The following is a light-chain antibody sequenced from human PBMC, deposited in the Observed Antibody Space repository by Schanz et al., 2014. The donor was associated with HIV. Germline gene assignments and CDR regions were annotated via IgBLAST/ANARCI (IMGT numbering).Light chain of an antibody. V-gene: IGKV3-20*01. CDR3: QQYGSSLST. CDR2: GAS. J-gene: IGKJ2*01. Sequence: EIVLTQSPGTLSLSPGERATLFCRASQSVSSSYLAWYQQKPGQAPRLLIYGASSRATGIPDRFSGSGSGTDITLTISRLEPEDFAVYYCQQYGSSLSTFGQGTKLEIK. CDR1: QSVSSSY.